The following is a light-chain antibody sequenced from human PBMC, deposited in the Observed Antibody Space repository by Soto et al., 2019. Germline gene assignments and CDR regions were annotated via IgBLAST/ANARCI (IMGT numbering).Light chain of an antibody. V-gene: IGKV3-15*01. CDR3: QQYNNWPLT. J-gene: IGKJ4*01. CDR1: QSVNIY. Sequence: EIVMTQSPATLSVSPGERATLSCRASQSVNIYLAWYQQKPGQAPRLLLYGASTRATGIPASFSGSGSGTEFTLTISRLQYEDFAVYYCQQYNNWPLTVGGGTKVEI. CDR2: GAS.